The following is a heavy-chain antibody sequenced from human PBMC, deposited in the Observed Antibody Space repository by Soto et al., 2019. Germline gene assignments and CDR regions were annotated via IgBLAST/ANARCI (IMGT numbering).Heavy chain of an antibody. Sequence: GGPLRLSYAASVFTFSSYAMSWVRQAPEKGLEWVSAISGSGGSTYYADSVKGRFTISRDNSKNTLYLQMNSLRAEDTAVYYCAKDLGYSSSWGPYYFDYWGQGTLVTVSS. CDR1: VFTFSSYA. CDR3: AKDLGYSSSWGPYYFDY. D-gene: IGHD6-13*01. V-gene: IGHV3-23*01. CDR2: ISGSGGST. J-gene: IGHJ4*02.